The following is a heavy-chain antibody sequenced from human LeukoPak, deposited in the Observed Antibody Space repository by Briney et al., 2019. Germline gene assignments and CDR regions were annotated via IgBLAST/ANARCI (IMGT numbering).Heavy chain of an antibody. V-gene: IGHV4-34*01. D-gene: IGHD4-17*01. CDR1: GGSCSGYY. Sequence: SETLSLTCAVYGGSCSGYYWSWIRQPPGKGLEWIGEINHSGSTNYNPSLKSRVTISVDTSKNQFSLKLSSVTAADTAVYYCARGPYGDYVDAFDIWGQGTMVTVSS. J-gene: IGHJ3*02. CDR2: INHSGST. CDR3: ARGPYGDYVDAFDI.